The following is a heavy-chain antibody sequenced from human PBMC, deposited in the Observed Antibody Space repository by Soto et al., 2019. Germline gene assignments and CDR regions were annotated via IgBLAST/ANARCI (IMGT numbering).Heavy chain of an antibody. Sequence: EEQLVETGGGLIQPGGSLRLSCADSGFTVIRDYMNWVRQAPGKGLEWVSVIYSGGTTYHADSVKGRFTISRDNSGNTLFLQMNSLRAEDTAMYYCARSTEWNAFDLWGQGTMVTVSS. J-gene: IGHJ3*01. V-gene: IGHV3-53*02. CDR3: ARSTEWNAFDL. CDR1: GFTVIRDY. CDR2: IYSGGTT. D-gene: IGHD3-3*01.